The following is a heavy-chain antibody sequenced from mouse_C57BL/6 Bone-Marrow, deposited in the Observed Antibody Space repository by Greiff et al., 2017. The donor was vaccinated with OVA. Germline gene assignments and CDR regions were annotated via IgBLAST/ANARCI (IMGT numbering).Heavy chain of an antibody. D-gene: IGHD2-4*01. CDR3: ARMGFYYDY. J-gene: IGHJ4*01. CDR2: IYPGDGDT. CDR1: GYAFSSSW. Sequence: VKLMESGPELVKPGASVKISCKASGYAFSSSWMNWVKQRPGKGLEWIGRIYPGDGDTNYNGKFKGKATLTADKSSSTAYMQLSSLTSEDSAVYFCARMGFYYDYWGQGTSVTVSS. V-gene: IGHV1-82*01.